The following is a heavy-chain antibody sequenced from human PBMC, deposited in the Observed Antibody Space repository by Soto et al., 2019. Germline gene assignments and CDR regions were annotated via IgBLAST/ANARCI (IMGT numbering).Heavy chain of an antibody. D-gene: IGHD2-15*01. V-gene: IGHV1-2*04. CDR3: ARGYCSGGSCYSDDAFDI. Sequence: GASVKVSCKASGYTFTGYDMHWVRQAPGQGLEWMGWINPNSGSTNYAQKFQGWVTMTRDTSISTAYMELSRLRSDDTAVYYCARGYCSGGSCYSDDAFDIWGQGTMVTVSS. CDR2: INPNSGST. CDR1: GYTFTGYD. J-gene: IGHJ3*02.